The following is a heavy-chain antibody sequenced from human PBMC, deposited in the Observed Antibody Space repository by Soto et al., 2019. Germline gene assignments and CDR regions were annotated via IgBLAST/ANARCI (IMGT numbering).Heavy chain of an antibody. CDR2: IWYDGSNK. CDR1: GFTFSSYG. J-gene: IGHJ4*02. V-gene: IGHV3-33*01. CDR3: ASDRDSSGDLGYYFDY. Sequence: QVQLVESGGGVVQPGRSLRLSCAASGFTFSSYGMHWVRQAPGKGLEWVAVIWYDGSNKYYADSVKGRFTISRDNSKNTLYLQMNSLRAEDTAVYYCASDRDSSGDLGYYFDYWGQGTLVTVSS. D-gene: IGHD6-19*01.